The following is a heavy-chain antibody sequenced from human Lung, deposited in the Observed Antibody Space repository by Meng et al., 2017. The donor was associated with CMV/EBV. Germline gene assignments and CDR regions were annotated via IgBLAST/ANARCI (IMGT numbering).Heavy chain of an antibody. CDR2: IYYSGST. CDR1: GGSISSSSYY. Sequence: SETLSLXXTVSGGSISSSSYYWGWIRQPPEKGLEWIGSIYYSGSTYYNPSLKSRVTISVDTSKNQFSLKLSSVTAADTAVYYCARDFKSYCSSTSCYINLFDPWGQGXLVTVSS. J-gene: IGHJ5*02. V-gene: IGHV4-39*07. D-gene: IGHD2-2*02. CDR3: ARDFKSYCSSTSCYINLFDP.